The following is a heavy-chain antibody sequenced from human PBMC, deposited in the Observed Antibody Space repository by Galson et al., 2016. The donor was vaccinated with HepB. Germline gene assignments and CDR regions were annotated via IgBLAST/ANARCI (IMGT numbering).Heavy chain of an antibody. V-gene: IGHV6-1*01. CDR1: GDSVSSNSAA. Sequence: CAISGDSVSSNSAAWNWIRQSPSRGLEWLGRTYYRSNWINEYAVSVKGRITIKSDTSENQFSLQLNSVTPEDTAVYYCARGAYSSQRFGFWGKGTLVTVSS. CDR2: TYYRSNWIN. D-gene: IGHD5-18*01. J-gene: IGHJ4*02. CDR3: ARGAYSSQRFGF.